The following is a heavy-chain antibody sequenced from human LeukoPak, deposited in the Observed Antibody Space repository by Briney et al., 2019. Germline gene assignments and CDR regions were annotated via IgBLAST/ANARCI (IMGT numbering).Heavy chain of an antibody. Sequence: ASVKVSCKASGGTFSGYAISWVRQAPGQGLEWMGWISAYNGNTNYAQKLQGRVTMTTDTSTSTAYMELRSLRSEDTAVYYCARGLTIEAPWGSYYYFDYWGQGTLVTVSS. CDR1: GGTFSGYA. D-gene: IGHD3-16*01. CDR2: ISAYNGNT. CDR3: ARGLTIEAPWGSYYYFDY. V-gene: IGHV1-18*01. J-gene: IGHJ4*02.